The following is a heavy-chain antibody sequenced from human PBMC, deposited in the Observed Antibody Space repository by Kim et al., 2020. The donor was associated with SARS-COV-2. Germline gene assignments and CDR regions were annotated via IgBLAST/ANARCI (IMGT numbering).Heavy chain of an antibody. V-gene: IGHV6-1*01. D-gene: IGHD1-7*01. CDR3: ARRGSLTGTTDY. Sequence: DYAVSVKSRITINPDTSKNQFSLQLNSVTPEDTAVYYCARRGSLTGTTDYWGQGTLVTVSS. J-gene: IGHJ4*02.